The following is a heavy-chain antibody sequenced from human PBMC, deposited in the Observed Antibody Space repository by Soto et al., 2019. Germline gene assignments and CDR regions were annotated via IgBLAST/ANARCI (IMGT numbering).Heavy chain of an antibody. CDR2: ISYDGSNK. Sequence: QLQLVESGGGVVQPGRSLRLSCAASGFTFSRDGMLWVRQAPGTGLEWGARISYDGSNKYYADSVKGRFTISRDNSKNTLYLQMNRLRADDTAVYCCAGGFHWGYYWGQGTLVTVSS. D-gene: IGHD3-16*01. CDR1: GFTFSRDG. J-gene: IGHJ4*02. CDR3: AGGFHWGYY. V-gene: IGHV3-30*03.